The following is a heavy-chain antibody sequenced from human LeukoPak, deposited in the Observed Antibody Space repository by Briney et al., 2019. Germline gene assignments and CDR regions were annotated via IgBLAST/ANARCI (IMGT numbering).Heavy chain of an antibody. CDR3: ARDNGASGWSHQSFDY. J-gene: IGHJ4*02. CDR1: GGSVSSDF. Sequence: SETLSLTCTVSGGSVSSDFWSWLRQPAGGGREWIGRVSTREGTNHNPSLKSRVTLSLHTSKNQFSLKLSSVTAADTAVYYCARDNGASGWSHQSFDYWGQGTLVTVSS. D-gene: IGHD6-19*01. CDR2: VSTREGT. V-gene: IGHV4-4*07.